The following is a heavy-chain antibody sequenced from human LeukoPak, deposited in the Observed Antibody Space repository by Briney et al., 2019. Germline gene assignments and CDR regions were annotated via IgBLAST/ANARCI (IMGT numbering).Heavy chain of an antibody. CDR3: ARALAVAGRFYFDY. CDR2: IYYSGST. V-gene: IGHV4-59*01. J-gene: IGHJ4*02. CDR1: GGSFSGYY. D-gene: IGHD6-19*01. Sequence: KPSETLSLTSAGYGGSFSGYYWSWIRQPPGKGLEWIGYIYYSGSTNYNPSLKSRVTISVVTSKNQFSLKLSSVTAADTAVYYCARALAVAGRFYFDYWGQGTLVTVSS.